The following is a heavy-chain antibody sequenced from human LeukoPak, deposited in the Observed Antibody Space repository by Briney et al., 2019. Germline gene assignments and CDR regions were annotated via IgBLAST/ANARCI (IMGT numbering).Heavy chain of an antibody. Sequence: GGSLRLSCAASGFAFSSFEMNWVRQAPGKGLEWVSGISGSGGRTYFADPVKGRFTISRDNSKNTLYLQMNSLRAEDTAVYYCAKAGRGGAITLVRGVKGDYYYMDVWGKGTTVTISS. CDR2: ISGSGGRT. D-gene: IGHD3-10*01. CDR1: GFAFSSFE. CDR3: AKAGRGGAITLVRGVKGDYYYMDV. J-gene: IGHJ6*03. V-gene: IGHV3-23*01.